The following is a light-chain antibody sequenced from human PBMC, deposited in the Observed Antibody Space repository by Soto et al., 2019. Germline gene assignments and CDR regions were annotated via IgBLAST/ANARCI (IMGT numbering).Light chain of an antibody. Sequence: QSVLTQPPSASGTPGQRITISCSGSSSNIGSNYVYWYQQLPGTAPKLHIYRNNQRPSGVPARCSGSKSGTSASLAISAVRSEDEADYYCAAWDDSLSARVFGGGTKLTVL. J-gene: IGLJ3*02. V-gene: IGLV1-47*01. CDR1: SSNIGSNY. CDR3: AAWDDSLSARV. CDR2: RNN.